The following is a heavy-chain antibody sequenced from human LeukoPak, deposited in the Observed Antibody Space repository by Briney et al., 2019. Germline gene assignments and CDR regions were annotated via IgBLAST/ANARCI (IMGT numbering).Heavy chain of an antibody. V-gene: IGHV3-7*01. CDR1: GFSFSSYW. CDR2: IKQDGSEK. CDR3: VRDLAGPPQEAFDI. Sequence: GGSLRLSCAASGFSFSSYWMRWVRQAPGKGLEWVANIKQDGSEKYYEDSVKGRFTISRDNAQNSLYLQMNSLRLEDTAVYYCVRDLAGPPQEAFDIWGQGTVVTVSS. J-gene: IGHJ3*02.